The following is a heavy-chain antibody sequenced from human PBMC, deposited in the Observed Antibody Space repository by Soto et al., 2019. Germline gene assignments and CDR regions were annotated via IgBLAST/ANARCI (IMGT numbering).Heavy chain of an antibody. CDR2: IQYSGNT. V-gene: IGHV4-30-4*01. J-gene: IGHJ5*02. CDR3: XXXXXXXELDP. CDR1: RGSISXGXXX. Sequence: QVQLQESGPGLVKPSQTLSLTCTVSRGSISXGXXXXXXXRQXXGKGLEWIGDIQYSGNTYYNPSLKSXXXXXXXXXXXXXXXXXXXXXXXXXXXYXXXXXXXXXELDPWGQGTLVTVSS. D-gene: IGHD1-26*01.